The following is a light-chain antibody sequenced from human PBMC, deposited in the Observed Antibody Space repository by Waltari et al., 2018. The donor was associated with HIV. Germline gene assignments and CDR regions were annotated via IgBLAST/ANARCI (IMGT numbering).Light chain of an antibody. CDR3: VTWDDNLNGPV. Sequence: QSVLTQPPSVSGTPGQRVTISCSGSSSNIGDKPVSWYRQLPGTAPYLLIFTNRPLPSGVPARVSVSKSGTSASLAISGLQSEDEANYYCVTWDDNLNGPVFGGGTRLTVL. CDR2: TNR. V-gene: IGLV1-44*01. CDR1: SSNIGDKP. J-gene: IGLJ2*01.